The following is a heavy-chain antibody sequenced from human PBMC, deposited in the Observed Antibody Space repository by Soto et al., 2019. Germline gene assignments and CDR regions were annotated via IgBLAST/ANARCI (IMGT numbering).Heavy chain of an antibody. V-gene: IGHV2-5*02. D-gene: IGHD3-9*01. CDR3: AHSRKSYYDILTGYNY. Sequence: QITLKESGPTLVKPTQTLTLTCTFSGFSLSTSGVGVAWIRQPPGKALEWLALIYWDDDKRYSPSLKSRLTLTKXTXKXXVVLTMTNMDPGDTATYYCAHSRKSYYDILTGYNYWGQGTLVTVSS. J-gene: IGHJ4*02. CDR2: IYWDDDK. CDR1: GFSLSTSGVG.